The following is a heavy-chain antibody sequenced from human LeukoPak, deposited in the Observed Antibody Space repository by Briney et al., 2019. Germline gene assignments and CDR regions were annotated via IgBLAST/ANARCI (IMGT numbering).Heavy chain of an antibody. CDR3: ARHGSWSFDY. CDR2: ITSGSGSNV. J-gene: IGHJ4*02. V-gene: IGHV3-23*01. CDR1: GFTFSSHA. D-gene: IGHD6-13*01. Sequence: PGGSLRLSCAASGFTFSSHAMSWVRQAPGKGLEWVSAITSGSGSNVYYADSLKGRITISRDNSKNTLYLQMNSLRAEDTAVYYCARHGSWSFDYWGQGTLVTVSA.